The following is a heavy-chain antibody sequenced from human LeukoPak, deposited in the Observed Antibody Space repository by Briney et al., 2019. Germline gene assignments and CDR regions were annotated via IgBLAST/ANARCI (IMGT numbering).Heavy chain of an antibody. CDR1: GFTFSIYW. V-gene: IGHV3-48*01. Sequence: GGSLRLSCAASGFTFSIYWMSWVRQAPGEGLEWISYISSGSRTIYYADSVEGRFSVSRDNAKNSLYLQMRSLRAEDTAVYYCARESITGHRDFDYWGQGTLVTVSS. CDR3: ARESITGHRDFDY. CDR2: ISSGSRTI. J-gene: IGHJ4*02. D-gene: IGHD1-20*01.